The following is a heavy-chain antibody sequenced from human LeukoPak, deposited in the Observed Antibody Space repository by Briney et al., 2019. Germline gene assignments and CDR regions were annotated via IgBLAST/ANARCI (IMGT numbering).Heavy chain of an antibody. CDR2: INHSGST. J-gene: IGHJ3*02. Sequence: SETLSLTCAVYGGSFSGYYWSWIRQPPGKGLEWIGEINHSGSTNYNPSLKSRVTISVDTSKNQFSLKLSSVTAADTAVYYCARDLWFGNDAFDIWGQGTMVTVPS. CDR1: GGSFSGYY. D-gene: IGHD3-10*01. V-gene: IGHV4-34*01. CDR3: ARDLWFGNDAFDI.